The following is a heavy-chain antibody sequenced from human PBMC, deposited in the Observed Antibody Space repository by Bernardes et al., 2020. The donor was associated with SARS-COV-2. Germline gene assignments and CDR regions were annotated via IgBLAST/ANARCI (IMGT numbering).Heavy chain of an antibody. Sequence: GGSLRLSCAASGFTVSSNYMSWVRQAPGKGLEWVSVIYSGGNTYYADSVKGRFTISRDDSKSIAYLQMNGLKTEDTAVYYCTRRVLTPGYWGQGTLVTVSS. D-gene: IGHD2-8*01. J-gene: IGHJ4*02. CDR3: TRRVLTPGY. V-gene: IGHV3-66*01. CDR1: GFTVSSNY. CDR2: IYSGGNT.